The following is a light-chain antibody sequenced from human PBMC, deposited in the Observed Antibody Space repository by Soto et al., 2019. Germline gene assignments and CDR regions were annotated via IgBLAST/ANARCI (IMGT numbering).Light chain of an antibody. CDR2: EVN. J-gene: IGLJ1*01. V-gene: IGLV2-14*01. Sequence: QSALTQPASLSGSPGQSITISCTGTSSDIGAYDYVSWFQQHPGKAPKLMISEVNNRPSGVSNRFSGSKSGNTAYLTISGLQVEAEAEYFCFSFTTTRTHVFGTRTKVTVL. CDR3: FSFTTTRTHV. CDR1: SSDIGAYDY.